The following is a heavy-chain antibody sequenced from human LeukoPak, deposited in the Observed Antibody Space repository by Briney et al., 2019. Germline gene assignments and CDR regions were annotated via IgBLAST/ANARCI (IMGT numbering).Heavy chain of an antibody. D-gene: IGHD6-13*01. V-gene: IGHV4-39*07. Sequence: SETLSLTCTVSGGSISSSSYYWGWIRQPPGKGLEWIGSIYYSGSTYYNPSLKSRVTISVDTSKNQFSLKLSSVTAADTAVYYCARDQPMGWQQLVLAFDYWGQGTLVTVSS. J-gene: IGHJ4*02. CDR1: GGSISSSSYY. CDR2: IYYSGST. CDR3: ARDQPMGWQQLVLAFDY.